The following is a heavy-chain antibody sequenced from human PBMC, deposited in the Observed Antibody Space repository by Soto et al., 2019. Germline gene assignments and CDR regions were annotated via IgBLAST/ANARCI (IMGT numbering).Heavy chain of an antibody. V-gene: IGHV4-59*01. CDR3: ARGVAGNFDY. CDR2: IYYSGST. CDR1: GCTISTYY. D-gene: IGHD6-19*01. Sequence: PXETLSLTCTVSGCTISTYYWSWIRQPPGKGLEWIGYIYYSGSTNYNPSLKSRVTISVDTSKNQFSLKLSSVTAADTAVYYCARGVAGNFDYWGQGTLVTVSS. J-gene: IGHJ4*02.